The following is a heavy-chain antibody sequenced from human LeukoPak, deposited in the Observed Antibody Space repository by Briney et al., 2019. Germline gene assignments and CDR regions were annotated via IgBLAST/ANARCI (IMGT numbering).Heavy chain of an antibody. CDR3: ARRRVVVVAATVPSLKRYWYFDL. D-gene: IGHD2-15*01. CDR1: GGSFSGYY. J-gene: IGHJ2*01. CDR2: INHSGRT. Sequence: PSETLSLTCAVYGGSFSGYYWSWIRQPPGKGLEWIGEINHSGRTNYHPSLKSRVPISVDPSKNQFSLKLSSVTAADTAVYYCARRRVVVVAATVPSLKRYWYFDLWGRGTLVTVSS. V-gene: IGHV4-34*01.